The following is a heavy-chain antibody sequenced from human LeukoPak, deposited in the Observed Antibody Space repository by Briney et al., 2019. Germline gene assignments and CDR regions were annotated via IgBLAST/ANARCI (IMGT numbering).Heavy chain of an antibody. CDR2: INPNSGGT. CDR1: GYTFTGYY. V-gene: IGHV1-2*04. J-gene: IGHJ4*02. D-gene: IGHD3-10*01. CDR3: ARENRTEPYYYGSGVYDY. Sequence: GASVKVSCKASGYTFTGYYMHWVRQAPGQGLEWMGWINPNSGGTNYAQKFQGWVTMTRDTSISTAYMELSRLRSDDTAVYYCARENRTEPYYYGSGVYDYWGQGILVTVSS.